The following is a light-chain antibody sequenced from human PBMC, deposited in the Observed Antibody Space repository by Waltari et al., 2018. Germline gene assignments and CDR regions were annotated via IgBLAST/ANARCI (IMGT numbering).Light chain of an antibody. J-gene: IGLJ1*01. V-gene: IGLV2-23*02. CDR2: EVF. Sequence: QSALTQPASVSGTPGQSITISCTGTTSAVGGSDLVSWYQQHPGEAPKLLISEVFKRPSGVSIRFSGCKSCSTASLTIAGLQTEDEADYYCCSYAGRGTYVFGSATKVTV. CDR1: TSAVGGSDL. CDR3: CSYAGRGTYV.